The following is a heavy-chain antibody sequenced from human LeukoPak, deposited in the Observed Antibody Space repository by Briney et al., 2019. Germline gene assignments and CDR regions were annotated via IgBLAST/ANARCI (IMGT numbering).Heavy chain of an antibody. V-gene: IGHV1-2*02. CDR3: AVPVRYFDWALDY. CDR1: GYTFTGYY. J-gene: IGHJ4*02. CDR2: INPNSGGT. Sequence: GASVKVSCKASGYTFTGYYMHWVRQAPGQGLEWMGWINPNSGGTNYAQKFQGRVTMTRDTSISTAYMELSRLRSDDTAVYYCAVPVRYFDWALDYWGQGTLVTVSS. D-gene: IGHD3-9*01.